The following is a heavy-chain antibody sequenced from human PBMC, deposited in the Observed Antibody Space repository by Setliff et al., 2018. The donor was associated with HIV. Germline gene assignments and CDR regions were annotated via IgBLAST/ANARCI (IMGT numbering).Heavy chain of an antibody. J-gene: IGHJ6*02. CDR2: ITSDGSNE. CDR1: GFIFSNYA. Sequence: LRLSCAASGFIFSNYAMQWVRQAPGKGLEWVAAITSDGSNEYYADSVKGRFTISRDNSKNTLYVQMNSLRVEDTAVYYCARDQLAMVRRNGMDVWGQGTTVTVTS. D-gene: IGHD3-10*01. CDR3: ARDQLAMVRRNGMDV. V-gene: IGHV3-30*04.